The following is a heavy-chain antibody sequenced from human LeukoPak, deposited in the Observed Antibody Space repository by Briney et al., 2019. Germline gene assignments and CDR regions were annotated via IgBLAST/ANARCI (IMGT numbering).Heavy chain of an antibody. CDR2: IIPIFGTA. CDR3: ARDEGIAAAGPLVDYYYYGMDV. Sequence: GASVKVSCKASGGTFSSYAISWVRQAPGQGLEWMGGIIPIFGTANYAQKFQGRVTITADESTSTAYMELSSLRFEDTAVYYCARDEGIAAAGPLVDYYYYGMDVWGQGTTVTVSS. CDR1: GGTFSSYA. V-gene: IGHV1-69*13. J-gene: IGHJ6*02. D-gene: IGHD6-13*01.